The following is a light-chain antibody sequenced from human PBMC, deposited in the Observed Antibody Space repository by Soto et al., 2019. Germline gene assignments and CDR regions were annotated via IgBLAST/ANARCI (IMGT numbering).Light chain of an antibody. CDR3: SSYAGSNNCVV. V-gene: IGLV2-8*01. Sequence: QSSLTQPPSASGSPGQSVTISCTGTSSDVGGYNYVSWYQQHPGKAPKLMIYEVSKRPSGVPDRFSGSKSGNTASLTVSGLQAEDEADDYCSSYAGSNNCVVFGGGTKVPVL. CDR2: EVS. CDR1: SSDVGGYNY. J-gene: IGLJ2*01.